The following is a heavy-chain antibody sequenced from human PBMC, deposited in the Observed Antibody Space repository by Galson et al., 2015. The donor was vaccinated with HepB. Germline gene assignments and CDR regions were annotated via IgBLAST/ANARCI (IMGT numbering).Heavy chain of an antibody. V-gene: IGHV4-59*01. Sequence: ETLSLTCTVSGGSISSYYWSWIRQPPGKGLEWIGYIYYSGSTNYNPSLKSRVTISVDTSKNQFSLKLSSMTAADTAVYYCAGSILRPGYSSGWYGDDAFDIWGQGTMVTVSS. J-gene: IGHJ3*02. CDR2: IYYSGST. CDR3: AGSILRPGYSSGWYGDDAFDI. CDR1: GGSISSYY. D-gene: IGHD6-19*01.